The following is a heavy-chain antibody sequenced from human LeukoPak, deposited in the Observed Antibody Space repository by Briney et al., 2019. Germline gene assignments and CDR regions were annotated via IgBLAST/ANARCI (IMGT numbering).Heavy chain of an antibody. CDR3: AGRGNYYDSCGYFD. J-gene: IGHJ4*02. V-gene: IGHV3-30-3*01. Sequence: PGGSLRLSCAASGFTFSSYAMHWVRQAPGKGLEWVAVISYDGSNKYYADSVKGRFTISRDNSKNTLYLQMNSLRAEDTAVYYCAGRGNYYDSCGYFDWGQGTLVTVSS. D-gene: IGHD3-22*01. CDR2: ISYDGSNK. CDR1: GFTFSSYA.